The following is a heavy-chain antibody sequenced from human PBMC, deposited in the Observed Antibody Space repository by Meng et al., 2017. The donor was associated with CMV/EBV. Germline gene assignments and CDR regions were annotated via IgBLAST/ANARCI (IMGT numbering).Heavy chain of an antibody. D-gene: IGHD6-13*01. CDR3: AHHSYSSSFVPSHDY. Sequence: GESLKISCAASGFTFSSYAMSWVRQAPGKGLEWVSAISGSGGSTYYADSVKGRFTIPRDNSKNTLYLQMNSLRAEDTAVYYCAHHSYSSSFVPSHDYWGQGTLVTVSS. J-gene: IGHJ4*02. CDR1: GFTFSSYA. V-gene: IGHV3-23*01. CDR2: ISGSGGST.